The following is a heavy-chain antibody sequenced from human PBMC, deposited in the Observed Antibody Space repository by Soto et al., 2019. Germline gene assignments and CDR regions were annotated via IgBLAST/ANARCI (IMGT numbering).Heavy chain of an antibody. CDR1: GGSFSGYY. V-gene: IGHV4-34*01. J-gene: IGHJ5*02. Sequence: SETLSLTCAVYGGSFSGYYWNWIRQPPGKGLEWIGEINHSESTNYNPSLKGRVTISVDTSKNQFSLKLSSVTAADTAVYYCARARARYCSSTSCSVWFDPWGQGTLVTVSS. D-gene: IGHD2-2*01. CDR2: INHSEST. CDR3: ARARARYCSSTSCSVWFDP.